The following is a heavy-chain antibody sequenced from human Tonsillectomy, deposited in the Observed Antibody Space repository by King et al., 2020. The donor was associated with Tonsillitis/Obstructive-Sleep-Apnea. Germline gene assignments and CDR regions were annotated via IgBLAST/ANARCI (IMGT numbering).Heavy chain of an antibody. J-gene: IGHJ4*02. Sequence: QLVQSGAEVKKPGASVKVSCKASGYTFTSYGISWVRQAPGQGLEWMGWISAYNGNTNYAQKLQGRVTMTTDTSTSTAYMELRSLRSDDTAGYYFARNYDYSWGSYRWAFDYWGQGTLVTVSS. CDR2: ISAYNGNT. CDR3: ARNYDYSWGSYRWAFDY. D-gene: IGHD3-16*02. V-gene: IGHV1-18*01. CDR1: GYTFTSYG.